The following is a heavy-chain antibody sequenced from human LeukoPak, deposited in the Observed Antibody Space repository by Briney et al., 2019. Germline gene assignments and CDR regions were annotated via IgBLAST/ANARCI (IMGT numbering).Heavy chain of an antibody. Sequence: SETLSLTCTVSGDSISSYYWHWIRQPPGKRLEWIGYIHYSGSTNYNPSLKSQLVTSVDTSKNQFSLRLSSVTAADTAVYYCARGRGSYFDYWGQGTLVTVSS. D-gene: IGHD3-16*01. V-gene: IGHV4-59*01. CDR3: ARGRGSYFDY. CDR1: GDSISSYY. J-gene: IGHJ4*02. CDR2: IHYSGST.